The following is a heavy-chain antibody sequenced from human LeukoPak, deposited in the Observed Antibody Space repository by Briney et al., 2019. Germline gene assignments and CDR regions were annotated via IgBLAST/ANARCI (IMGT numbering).Heavy chain of an antibody. CDR2: VYYTESA. Sequence: SETLSLTCTVSGGSVTTHYWSWIRQSPGKGLEWIGYVYYTESANYNPSLKSRAPISVDTSRNQFSLQLSYVTAADTAVYYCARGTLAYYFESWGQGTLVTVSS. V-gene: IGHV4-59*02. J-gene: IGHJ4*02. D-gene: IGHD3-3*02. CDR3: ARGTLAYYFES. CDR1: GGSVTTHY.